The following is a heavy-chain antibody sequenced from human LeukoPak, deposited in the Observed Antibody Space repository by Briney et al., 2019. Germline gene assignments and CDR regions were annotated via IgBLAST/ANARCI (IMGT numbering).Heavy chain of an antibody. CDR3: ARVPPTGRFYYYMDV. D-gene: IGHD4-17*01. Sequence: PSETLSLTCAVYGGSFSGYYWNWIRQPPGKGLEWIGEINHSGSTNYNPSLKSRVTISVDTSKNQFSLKLSSVTAADTAVYYCARVPPTGRFYYYMDVWGKGTTVTVSS. J-gene: IGHJ6*03. V-gene: IGHV4-34*01. CDR1: GGSFSGYY. CDR2: INHSGST.